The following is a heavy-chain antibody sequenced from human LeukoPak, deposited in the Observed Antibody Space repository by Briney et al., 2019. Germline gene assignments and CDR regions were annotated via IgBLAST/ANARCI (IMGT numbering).Heavy chain of an antibody. J-gene: IGHJ4*02. V-gene: IGHV3-20*04. D-gene: IGHD6-19*01. CDR2: INWNGGST. CDR1: GFTFDDYG. Sequence: GGSLRLSCAASGFTFDDYGMSWVRHAPGKGLEWVSGINWNGGSTGYADSVKGRSTISRDNAKNSLYLQMNSLRAEDTAVYYCARLAGYSSGWYDYWGQGTLVTVSS. CDR3: ARLAGYSSGWYDY.